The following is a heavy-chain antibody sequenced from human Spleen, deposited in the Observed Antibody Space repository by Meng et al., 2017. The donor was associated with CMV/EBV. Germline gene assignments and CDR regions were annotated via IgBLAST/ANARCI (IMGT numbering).Heavy chain of an antibody. CDR1: FPFYNSA. CDR2: ISWDGGST. CDR3: AKDSSGYYRTTYYFDY. V-gene: IGHV3-43D*03. Sequence: FPFYNSAMPWVRQAPVKGLEWVSLISWDGGSTYYADSVKGRFTISKDNSKNSLYLQMNSLRAEDTALYYCAKDSSGYYRTTYYFDYWGQGTLVTVSS. D-gene: IGHD3-22*01. J-gene: IGHJ4*02.